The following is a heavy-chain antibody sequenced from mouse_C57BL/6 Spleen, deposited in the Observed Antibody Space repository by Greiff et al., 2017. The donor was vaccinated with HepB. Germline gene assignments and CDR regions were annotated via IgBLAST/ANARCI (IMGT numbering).Heavy chain of an antibody. J-gene: IGHJ4*01. Sequence: QVQLQQPGAELVKPGASVKLSCKASGYTFTSYWMQWVKQRPGQGLEWIGEIDPSDSYTNYNQKFKGKATLTVDTSSSTAYMQVSSLTSEDSAVYYCARAPTAQATKYDAMDYWGQGTSVTVSS. CDR3: ARAPTAQATKYDAMDY. D-gene: IGHD3-2*02. V-gene: IGHV1-50*01. CDR1: GYTFTSYW. CDR2: IDPSDSYT.